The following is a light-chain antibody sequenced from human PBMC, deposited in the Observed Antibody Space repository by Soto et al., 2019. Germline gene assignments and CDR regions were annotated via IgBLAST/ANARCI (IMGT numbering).Light chain of an antibody. CDR3: QQYNSYWT. J-gene: IGKJ1*01. CDR1: QSISSW. Sequence: DIHITQSPSTLSSSLADRLTITLRASQSISSWLAWYQQKPGKAPKLLIYDASSLESGVPSRFSGSGSGTEFTLTISSLQTDDFATYYCQQYNSYWTFGQGTKVDIK. CDR2: DAS. V-gene: IGKV1-5*01.